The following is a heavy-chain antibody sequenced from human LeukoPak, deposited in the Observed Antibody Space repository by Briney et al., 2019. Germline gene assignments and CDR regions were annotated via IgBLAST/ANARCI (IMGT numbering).Heavy chain of an antibody. CDR3: ARDGETAAPWALDL. V-gene: IGHV3-21*01. Sequence: GGSLRLSCAASGFTFSNYSMNWVRQAPGKGLEWVSSISSSSSYMYDSDSVKGRFTISRDNAKNSLYLQLSSLRVEDMGVYYCARDGETAAPWALDLWGQGTVVSVSS. J-gene: IGHJ3*01. CDR2: ISSSSSYM. CDR1: GFTFSNYS. D-gene: IGHD3-10*01.